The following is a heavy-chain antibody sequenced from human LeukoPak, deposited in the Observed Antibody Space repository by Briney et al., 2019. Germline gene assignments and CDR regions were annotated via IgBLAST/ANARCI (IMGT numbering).Heavy chain of an antibody. CDR1: GYTFTGYY. D-gene: IGHD2-2*01. CDR2: INPNSGGT. Sequence: GASVKVSCKASGYTFTGYYMHWVRQAPGQGLEWMGWINPNSGGTNYAQNFQGRVTMTRDTSTSTAYMELSRLRSDDTAVYYCARDASVVVVPAAISFIDYWGQGTLVTVSS. CDR3: ARDASVVVVPAAISFIDY. V-gene: IGHV1-2*02. J-gene: IGHJ4*02.